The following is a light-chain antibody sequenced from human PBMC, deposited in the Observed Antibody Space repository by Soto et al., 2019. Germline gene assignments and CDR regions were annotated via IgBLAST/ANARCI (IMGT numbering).Light chain of an antibody. V-gene: IGKV1-5*03. Sequence: DIQMTQSPSTLSASVGDRVTITCRACQSISSWLAWYQQKPGKAPKLLIYKASSLESGVPSRFSGSGSGTEFTLTISCLQPDDFATYFWQQYNTYPRTFGKGPQVEIK. CDR3: QQYNTYPRT. CDR2: KAS. J-gene: IGKJ1*01. CDR1: QSISSW.